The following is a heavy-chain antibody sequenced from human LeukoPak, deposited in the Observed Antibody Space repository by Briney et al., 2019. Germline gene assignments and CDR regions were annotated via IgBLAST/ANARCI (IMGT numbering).Heavy chain of an antibody. CDR1: GGPFSGYY. CDR2: INHSGST. CDR3: ARIPDSSGYFVY. V-gene: IGHV4-34*01. Sequence: SETLSLTCAVYGGPFSGYYWSWIRQPPGKGLEWIGEINHSGSTNYNPSLKSRVTISVDTSKNQFSLKLSSVTAADTAVYYCARIPDSSGYFVYWGQGTLVTVSS. J-gene: IGHJ4*02. D-gene: IGHD3-22*01.